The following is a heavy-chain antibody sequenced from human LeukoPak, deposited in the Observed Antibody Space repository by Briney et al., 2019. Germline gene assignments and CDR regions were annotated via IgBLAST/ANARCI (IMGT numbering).Heavy chain of an antibody. CDR2: INSDGSIT. CDR1: GFTFSSYW. J-gene: IGHJ4*02. Sequence: GGSLRLSCAASGFTFSSYWMHWVRQAPGKGLVWVSRINSDGSITTYADSVKGRFTISRDNAKNTLYLQMNSLRAEDTAVYYSARGVAGYDFWSGSEYWGQGTLVTVSS. D-gene: IGHD3-3*01. CDR3: ARGVAGYDFWSGSEY. V-gene: IGHV3-74*01.